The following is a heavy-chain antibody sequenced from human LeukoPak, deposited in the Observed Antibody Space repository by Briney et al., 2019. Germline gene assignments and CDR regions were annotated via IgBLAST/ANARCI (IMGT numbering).Heavy chain of an antibody. CDR3: ARRRDYYDSSGYYWAPHYYYFDY. CDR1: GGSFSGYY. D-gene: IGHD3-22*01. CDR2: INHSGST. J-gene: IGHJ4*02. V-gene: IGHV4-34*01. Sequence: SETLSLTCAVYGGSFSGYYWSWIRQPPGKGLEWIGEINHSGSTNYNPSLKSRVTISVDTSKNQFSLKLSSVTAADTAVYYCARRRDYYDSSGYYWAPHYYYFDYWGQGTLVTVSS.